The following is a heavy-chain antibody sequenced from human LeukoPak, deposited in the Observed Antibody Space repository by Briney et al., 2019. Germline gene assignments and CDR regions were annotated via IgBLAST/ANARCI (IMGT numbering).Heavy chain of an antibody. J-gene: IGHJ4*02. CDR3: ARDLGVRFLEWFLDN. CDR2: INPNSGGT. CDR1: GYTFTGYY. Sequence: ASVKVSCKASGYTFTGYYMHWVRQAPGQGLEWMGWINPNSGGTNYAQKFQGRVTMTRDTSISTAYMELSRLRSDDTAVYYCARDLGVRFLEWFLDNWGQGTLVTVSS. V-gene: IGHV1-2*02. D-gene: IGHD3-3*01.